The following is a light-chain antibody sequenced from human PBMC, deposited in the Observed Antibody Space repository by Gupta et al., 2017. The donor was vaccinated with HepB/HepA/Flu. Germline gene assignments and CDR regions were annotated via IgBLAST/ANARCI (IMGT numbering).Light chain of an antibody. Sequence: QSALTQPASVSGSPGQSITISCTGTGRDVGGYNLVSWYQQHPGKAPKLLIYEVSRRPSGVSHRFSGSKSGNTASLTISGLQAEDEANYYCSSHASGSRYVIFGGGTKLTIL. CDR2: EVS. J-gene: IGLJ2*01. CDR3: SSHASGSRYVI. CDR1: GRDVGGYNL. V-gene: IGLV2-23*02.